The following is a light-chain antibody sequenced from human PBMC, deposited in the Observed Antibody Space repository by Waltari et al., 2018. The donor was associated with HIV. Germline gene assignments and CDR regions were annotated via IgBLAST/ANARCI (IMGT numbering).Light chain of an antibody. V-gene: IGLV1-44*01. Sequence: QSVLTQPPSASGTPGQRVTISCSGSSSNIGSNTVNWYQQLPGTAPKRLIESNNQRPSGVPDRFSGSKSGTSASLAIRGLQSEDEADYYCAAWDDSLNGVVFGGGTKLTVL. J-gene: IGLJ2*01. CDR2: SNN. CDR3: AAWDDSLNGVV. CDR1: SSNIGSNT.